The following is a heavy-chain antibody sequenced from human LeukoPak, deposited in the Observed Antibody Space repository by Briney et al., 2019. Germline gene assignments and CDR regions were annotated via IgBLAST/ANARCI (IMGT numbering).Heavy chain of an antibody. V-gene: IGHV3-7*01. CDR1: GLTFSSHW. Sequence: GGSLRLSCAASGLTFSSHWMSWVRQAPGKGLEWVANIKEDGSEKYYVDSVKGRFTISRDNAKNSLYLQMNNLRAEDTAVYYCARDPQLTTARWGQGTLVTVSS. CDR3: ARDPQLTTAR. D-gene: IGHD4-11*01. J-gene: IGHJ4*02. CDR2: IKEDGSEK.